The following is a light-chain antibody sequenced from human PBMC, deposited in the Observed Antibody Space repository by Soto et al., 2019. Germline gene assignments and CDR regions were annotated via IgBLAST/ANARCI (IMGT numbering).Light chain of an antibody. CDR1: SSNIGNNY. CDR2: ENN. V-gene: IGLV1-51*02. CDR3: GTWDSSLSGVV. J-gene: IGLJ2*01. Sequence: QSVLTQPPSVSAAPGQKVTISCSGSSSNIGNNYVSWYQQLPGTAPKLLIYENNKRPSGIPDRFSGSKSGTSATLGVTGLKTGDEADYYCGTWDSSLSGVVFGGGTKVTVL.